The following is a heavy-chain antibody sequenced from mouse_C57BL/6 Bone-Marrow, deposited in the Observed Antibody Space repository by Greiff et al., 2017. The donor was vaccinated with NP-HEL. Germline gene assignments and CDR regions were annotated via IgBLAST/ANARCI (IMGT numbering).Heavy chain of an antibody. V-gene: IGHV1-69*01. CDR2: IDPSDSYT. CDR3: ARDSTTVVAPYYAMDY. Sequence: VQLQQPGAELVMPGASVKLSCKASGYTFTSYWMHWVKQRPGQGLEWIGEIDPSDSYTNYNQKFKGKSTLTVDKSSSTAYMQLSSLTSEDSAVYYSARDSTTVVAPYYAMDYWGQGTSVTVSS. D-gene: IGHD1-1*01. J-gene: IGHJ4*01. CDR1: GYTFTSYW.